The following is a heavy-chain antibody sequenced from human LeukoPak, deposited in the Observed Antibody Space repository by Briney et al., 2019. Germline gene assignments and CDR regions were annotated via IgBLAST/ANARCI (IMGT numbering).Heavy chain of an antibody. Sequence: SETLSLTCAVYGGSFSGYYWSWIRQPPGKGLEWIGEINHSGSTNYNPSLKSRVTISVDTSKNQFSLKLSSVTAADTAVYYCARPHKFHGSGSYYNWGQGTLVTVSS. D-gene: IGHD3-10*01. CDR1: GGSFSGYY. CDR2: INHSGST. V-gene: IGHV4-34*01. J-gene: IGHJ4*02. CDR3: ARPHKFHGSGSYYN.